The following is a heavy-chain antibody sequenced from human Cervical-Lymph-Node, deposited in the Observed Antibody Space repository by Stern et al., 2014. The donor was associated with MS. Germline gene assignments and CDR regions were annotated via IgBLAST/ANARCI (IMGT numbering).Heavy chain of an antibody. D-gene: IGHD1-1*01. J-gene: IGHJ6*02. Sequence: MQLVESGADVKKPGSSVKVSCTASGDTFINFGISWVRQAPGQGLEWMGGFLPLFGTTEDAQKFQGRVTISADESATTVYMELSGLRSEDTAVYYCARDNDDNGMDVWGQGTTVTVTS. CDR2: FLPLFGTT. CDR1: GDTFINFG. V-gene: IGHV1-69*01. CDR3: ARDNDDNGMDV.